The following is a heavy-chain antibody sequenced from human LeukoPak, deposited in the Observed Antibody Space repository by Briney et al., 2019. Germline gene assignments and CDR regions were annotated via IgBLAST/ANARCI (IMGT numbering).Heavy chain of an antibody. CDR2: IYYSGST. J-gene: IGHJ4*02. D-gene: IGHD6-13*01. Sequence: PSETLSLTCTVSGGSNSSYYWSWIRQPPGKGLEWIGYIYYSGSTNYNPSLKSRVTISVDTSKNQFSLRLSSVTAADTAVYYCARVTGYVMEDYFDYWGQGTLVTVSS. CDR3: ARVTGYVMEDYFDY. CDR1: GGSNSSYY. V-gene: IGHV4-59*01.